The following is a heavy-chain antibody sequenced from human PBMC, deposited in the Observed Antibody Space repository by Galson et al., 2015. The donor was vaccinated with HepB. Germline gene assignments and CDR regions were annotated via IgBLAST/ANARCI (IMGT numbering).Heavy chain of an antibody. J-gene: IGHJ4*02. CDR3: AKWWGSTWAIFDY. Sequence: SLRLSCAASGFPFSNYAMSWVRQAPGKGLEWVSTINNRGNSTHYADSVKGRFTISRDIPKNTLHLHMSSLRAEDTAVYYCAKWWGSTWAIFDYWGQGTLVTVAS. V-gene: IGHV3-23*01. CDR2: INNRGNST. D-gene: IGHD6-13*01. CDR1: GFPFSNYA.